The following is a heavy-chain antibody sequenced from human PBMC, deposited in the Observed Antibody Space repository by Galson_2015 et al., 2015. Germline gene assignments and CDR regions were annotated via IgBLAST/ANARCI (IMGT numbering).Heavy chain of an antibody. Sequence: PALVKPTQTLTLTCTFSGFSLSSSAVGVGWIRQPPGKALEWLALIYWDGDKRFSPSLKSRLTITKDTSKNQVALTMTNMDPVDTATYYCARLREGWFDAWGQGTLVTVSS. V-gene: IGHV2-5*02. CDR3: ARLREGWFDA. J-gene: IGHJ5*02. CDR1: GFSLSSSAVG. CDR2: IYWDGDK. D-gene: IGHD3-10*01.